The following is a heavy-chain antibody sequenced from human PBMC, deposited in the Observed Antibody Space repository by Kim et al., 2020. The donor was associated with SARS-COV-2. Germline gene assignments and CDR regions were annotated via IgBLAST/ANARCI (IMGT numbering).Heavy chain of an antibody. CDR3: ARALRGVDP. Sequence: GSTAYAQKFQGRVTMTSDTTTSTVYMGLNSLRSEDTAVYYCARALRGVDPWGQGTLVTVSS. J-gene: IGHJ5*02. V-gene: IGHV1-46*01. CDR2: GST.